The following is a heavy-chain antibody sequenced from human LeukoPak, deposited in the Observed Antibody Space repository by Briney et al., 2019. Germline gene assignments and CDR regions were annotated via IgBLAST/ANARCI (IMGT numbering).Heavy chain of an antibody. CDR2: IYPGDSDT. D-gene: IGHD5-12*01. V-gene: IGHV5-51*01. Sequence: PGESLKISCKGSGYSFTSYWIGWVRQMPRKGLEWMGIIYPGDSDTRYSPSFQGQVTISADKSISTAYLQWSSLKASDTAMYYCARHAGPNSGYDQVDYWGQGTLVTVSS. CDR1: GYSFTSYW. J-gene: IGHJ4*02. CDR3: ARHAGPNSGYDQVDY.